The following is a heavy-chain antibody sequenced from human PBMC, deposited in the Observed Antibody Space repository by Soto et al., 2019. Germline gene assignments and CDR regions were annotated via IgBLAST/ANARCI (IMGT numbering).Heavy chain of an antibody. Sequence: EASVKVSCKASGYSFTDYHIHWVRLAPGQGLEWLGRINPKSGGTSTAQKFQGWVTMTTDTSISTASMELTRLTSDDTAIYYCARGDSTDCSNGVCSFFYNHDMDVWGQGTTVTVSS. CDR3: ARGDSTDCSNGVCSFFYNHDMDV. D-gene: IGHD2-8*01. CDR1: GYSFTDYH. J-gene: IGHJ6*02. CDR2: INPKSGGT. V-gene: IGHV1-2*04.